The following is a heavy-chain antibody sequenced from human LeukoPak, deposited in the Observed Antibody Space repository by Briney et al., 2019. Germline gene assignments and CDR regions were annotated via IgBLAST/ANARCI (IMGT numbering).Heavy chain of an antibody. D-gene: IGHD3-3*01. J-gene: IGHJ4*02. V-gene: IGHV4-38-2*02. CDR2: IYHSGST. CDR1: GYSISSGYY. Sequence: SETLSLTCTVSGYSISSGYYWGWIRQPPGKGLEWIGSIYHSGSTYYNPSLKSRVTISVDTSKNQFSLKLSSVTAADTAVYYCARGRFWSGYYWYFDYWGQGALVTVSS. CDR3: ARGRFWSGYYWYFDY.